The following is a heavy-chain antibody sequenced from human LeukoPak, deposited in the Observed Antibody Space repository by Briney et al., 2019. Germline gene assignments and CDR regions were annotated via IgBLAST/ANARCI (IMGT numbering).Heavy chain of an antibody. CDR3: ASDYGGSNEIRMDV. Sequence: GASVKVSCRGSGYTFTRYGISWVRQAPGDGLEWMGWVSTYDDGRSNAQKFQGRVTLTTDISTNTAYMELTSLRSDDTAVYYCASDYGGSNEIRMDVWGKGTTVTVSS. V-gene: IGHV1-18*01. CDR2: VSTYDDGR. D-gene: IGHD4-23*01. J-gene: IGHJ6*04. CDR1: GYTFTRYG.